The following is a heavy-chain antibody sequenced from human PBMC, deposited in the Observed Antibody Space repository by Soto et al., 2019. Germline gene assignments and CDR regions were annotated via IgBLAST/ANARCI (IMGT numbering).Heavy chain of an antibody. J-gene: IGHJ6*02. D-gene: IGHD2-21*01. Sequence: EVPLVESGGGLVQRGGSVRLSCAASGFSLSIYSMNWVRQAPRKGLEWVSYISGTSNSIYYADSVKGRFTISRDNTRNSVFLQMSSLRDEDTAVYFWARCFDLQDGIDVWGQGTTVTVSS. CDR2: ISGTSNSI. CDR3: ARCFDLQDGIDV. V-gene: IGHV3-48*02. CDR1: GFSLSIYS.